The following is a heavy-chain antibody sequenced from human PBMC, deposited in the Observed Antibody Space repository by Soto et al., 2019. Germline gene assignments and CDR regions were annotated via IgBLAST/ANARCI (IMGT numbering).Heavy chain of an antibody. J-gene: IGHJ4*02. CDR2: IYYSGST. V-gene: IGHV4-4*02. D-gene: IGHD6-19*01. CDR3: ARHGYSGDWYASWDY. Sequence: PSETLSLTCAVSGGSISSSNWWSWVRQPPGKGLEWIGEIYYSGSTDYNPSLKSRVTISVDTSTNQFSLKLTSVIAADTAVYYCARHGYSGDWYASWDYWGQGTLVTVSS. CDR1: GGSISSSNW.